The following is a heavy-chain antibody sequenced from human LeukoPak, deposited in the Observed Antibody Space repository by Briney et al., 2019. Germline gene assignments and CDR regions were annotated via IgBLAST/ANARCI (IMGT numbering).Heavy chain of an antibody. Sequence: ASVKVSCKASGDTFTGSFMHWVRQAPGQGLEWMGWINSNTGGTKFAQKFQGRVTMTRDTSISTAYMELRSLRSDDTAVYYCARADPVSYWGQGTQVTVSS. CDR1: GDTFTGSF. D-gene: IGHD3-10*01. J-gene: IGHJ4*02. CDR2: INSNTGGT. CDR3: ARADPVSY. V-gene: IGHV1-2*02.